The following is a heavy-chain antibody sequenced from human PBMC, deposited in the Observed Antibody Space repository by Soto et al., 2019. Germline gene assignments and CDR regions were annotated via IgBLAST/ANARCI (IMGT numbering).Heavy chain of an antibody. CDR3: ARVKDSSGYRFDY. V-gene: IGHV3-30-3*01. CDR1: GFTFSDYA. J-gene: IGHJ4*02. CDR2: ISYDGSNK. D-gene: IGHD3-22*01. Sequence: QVQLVESGGGVVQPGRSLRLSCAASGFTFSDYAMHLVRQAPGKGLEWVTVISYDGSNKYYADSVKGRFTISRDNSKNTLYLQMNSLRAEDTSVYYCARVKDSSGYRFDYWGQGTLVTVSS.